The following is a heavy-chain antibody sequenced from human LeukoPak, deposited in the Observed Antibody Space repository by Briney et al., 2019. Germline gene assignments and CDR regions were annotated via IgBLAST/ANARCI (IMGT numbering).Heavy chain of an antibody. CDR3: ARDRLYSGSYFGGPFDY. CDR2: ISYDGSNK. D-gene: IGHD1-26*01. J-gene: IGHJ4*02. Sequence: SGGSLRLSCAASGFTFSSYAMHWVRQAPGKGLEWVAVISYDGSNKYYADSVKGRFTISRDNSKNTLYLQMNSLRAEDTAVYYCARDRLYSGSYFGGPFDYWGQGTLVTVSS. V-gene: IGHV3-30*04. CDR1: GFTFSSYA.